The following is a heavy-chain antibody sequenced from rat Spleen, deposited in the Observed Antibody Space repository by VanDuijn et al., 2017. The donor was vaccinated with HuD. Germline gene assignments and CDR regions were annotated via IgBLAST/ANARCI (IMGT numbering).Heavy chain of an antibody. D-gene: IGHD5-1*01. CDR3: SRDRLGAGFDY. CDR1: GFSLTSYG. CDR2: ISSGGST. V-gene: IGHV2S8*01. J-gene: IGHJ2*01. Sequence: QVQLTESGPGLIQPSETLSLTCTVSGFSLTSYGVSWVRQPPGKGLEWIAAISSGGSTYYNSVLKSRLSISRETSKSQVFLKMNTLQTEDTAIYYCSRDRLGAGFDYWGQGVMVTVSS.